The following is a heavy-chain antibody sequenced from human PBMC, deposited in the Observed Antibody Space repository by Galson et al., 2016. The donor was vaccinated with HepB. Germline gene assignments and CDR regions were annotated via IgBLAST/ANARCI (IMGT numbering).Heavy chain of an antibody. CDR3: AREREGYCSSPSCLGYYYYYGFDV. J-gene: IGHJ6*02. CDR1: EHTFNNYY. Sequence: SVKVSCKASEHTFNNYYMHWVRQVPGQGLEWVGIINPSAGTTSYAQKFQGRVTMTRDTSTSTVYMELSSLRSEDTAVYSCAREREGYCSSPSCLGYYYYYGFDVWGQGTTVTVSS. D-gene: IGHD2-2*01. CDR2: INPSAGTT. V-gene: IGHV1-46*02.